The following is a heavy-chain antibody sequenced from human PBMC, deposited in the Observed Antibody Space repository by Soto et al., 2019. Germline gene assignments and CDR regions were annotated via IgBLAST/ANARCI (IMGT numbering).Heavy chain of an antibody. CDR1: GFTFSSYA. V-gene: IGHV3-30-3*01. CDR2: ISYDGSNK. Sequence: QVQLVESGGGVVQPGRSLRLSCAASGFTFSSYAMHWVRQAPGKGLEWVAVISYDGSNKYYADSVKGRFTISRENSKNTLYLQMNSLRTEDTAVYYCARDRLRYNWNAFPYYYYGMDVWGQGTTVTVSS. D-gene: IGHD1-1*01. J-gene: IGHJ6*02. CDR3: ARDRLRYNWNAFPYYYYGMDV.